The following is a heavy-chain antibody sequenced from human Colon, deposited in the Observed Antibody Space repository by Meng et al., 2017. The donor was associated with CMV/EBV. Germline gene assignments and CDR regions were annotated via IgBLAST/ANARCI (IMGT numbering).Heavy chain of an antibody. V-gene: IGHV1-8*01. CDR1: GYTFPSFD. CDR3: ALYYYGSGTSKFDY. Sequence: KTSGYTFPSFDINWVRRASGQGLEWIGWMNPSTGNTGYTQKFQGKVTMTRDTSTTTAYLDLSSLRSDDTAVYYCALYYYGSGTSKFDYWGQGTLVTVSS. CDR2: MNPSTGNT. J-gene: IGHJ4*02. D-gene: IGHD3-10*01.